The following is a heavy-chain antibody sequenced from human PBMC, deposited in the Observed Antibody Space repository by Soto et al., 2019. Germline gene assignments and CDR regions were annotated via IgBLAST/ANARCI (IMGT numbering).Heavy chain of an antibody. J-gene: IGHJ4*02. CDR2: ISAYNGNT. Sequence: ASVKVSCKASGYSFSTHAMHWVRQAPGQGLEWMGWISAYNGNTNYAQKLQGRVTMTTDTSTSTAYMELRSLRSDDTAVFYCAREMVRGVGADYWGQGTLVTVSS. V-gene: IGHV1-18*01. CDR1: GYSFSTHA. D-gene: IGHD3-10*01. CDR3: AREMVRGVGADY.